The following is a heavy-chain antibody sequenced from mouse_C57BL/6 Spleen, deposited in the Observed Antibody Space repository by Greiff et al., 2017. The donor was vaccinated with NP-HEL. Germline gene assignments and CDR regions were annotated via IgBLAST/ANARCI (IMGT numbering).Heavy chain of an antibody. CDR3: ARLGDDGYAMDY. D-gene: IGHD2-12*01. CDR1: GYTFTSYW. Sequence: QVQLKQPGAELVRPGSSVKLSCKASGYTFTSYWMHWVKQRPIQGLEWIGNIDPSDSETHYNQKFKDKATLTVDKSSSTAYMQLSSLTSEDSAVYYCARLGDDGYAMDYWGQGTSVTVSS. V-gene: IGHV1-52*01. CDR2: IDPSDSET. J-gene: IGHJ4*01.